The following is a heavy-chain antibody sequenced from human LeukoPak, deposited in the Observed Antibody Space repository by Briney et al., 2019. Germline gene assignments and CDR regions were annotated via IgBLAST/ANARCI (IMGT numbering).Heavy chain of an antibody. V-gene: IGHV1-69*04. CDR3: ARDQRREMATIGNAFDI. CDR1: GGTFSSYT. CDR2: IIPIFGIA. Sequence: SVKVSCKASGGTFSSYTISWVRQAPGQGLEWMGRIIPIFGIANYAQKFQGRVPITADKSTSTACMELSSLRSEDTAVYYCARDQRREMATIGNAFDIWGQGTMVTVSS. J-gene: IGHJ3*02. D-gene: IGHD5-24*01.